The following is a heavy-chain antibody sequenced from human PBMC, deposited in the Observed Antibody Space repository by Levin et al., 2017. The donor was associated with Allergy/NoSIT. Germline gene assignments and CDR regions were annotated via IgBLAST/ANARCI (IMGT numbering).Heavy chain of an antibody. CDR1: GFTFSSYD. CDR3: ARSVNGRGYSGYPGSHYWYFDL. CDR2: IGTAGDT. V-gene: IGHV3-13*04. J-gene: IGHJ2*01. D-gene: IGHD5-12*01. Sequence: PGGSLRLSCAASGFTFSSYDMHWVRQATGKGLEWVSAIGTAGDTYYPGSVKGRFTISRENAKNSLYLQMNSLRAGDTAVYYCARSVNGRGYSGYPGSHYWYFDLWGRGTLVTVSS.